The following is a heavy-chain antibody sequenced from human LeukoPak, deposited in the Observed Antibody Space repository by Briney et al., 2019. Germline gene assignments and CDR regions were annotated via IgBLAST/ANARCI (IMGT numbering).Heavy chain of an antibody. CDR3: AKRGVVIRVFLVGFHKEAYYFDS. CDR2: ISDSGGST. D-gene: IGHD3-10*01. CDR1: GITLGNYG. J-gene: IGHJ4*02. Sequence: PGGSLRLSCAVSGITLGNYGMSWVRQPPGKGLEWVAGISDSGGSTNYADSVKGRFTISRDTPRNTLYLQMNSLRAEDTAVYFCAKRGVVIRVFLVGFHKEAYYFDSWGQGVLVTVSS. V-gene: IGHV3-23*01.